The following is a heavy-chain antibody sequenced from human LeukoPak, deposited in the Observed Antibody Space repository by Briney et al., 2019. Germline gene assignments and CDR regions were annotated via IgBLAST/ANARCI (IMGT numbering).Heavy chain of an antibody. Sequence: AGGSLRLSCVASGFMFSSYWMTWVRQAPGKGLEWVANIKEDGSEKYYVDSVKGRFTISRDNAKNSLFLQMNSLRAEDTAVYYCARDLVGYISSLYYWGQGALVTVSS. D-gene: IGHD1-26*01. J-gene: IGHJ4*02. CDR1: GFMFSSYW. CDR3: ARDLVGYISSLYY. V-gene: IGHV3-7*01. CDR2: IKEDGSEK.